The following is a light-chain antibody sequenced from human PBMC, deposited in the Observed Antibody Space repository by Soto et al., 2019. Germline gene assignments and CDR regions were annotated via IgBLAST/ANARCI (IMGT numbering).Light chain of an antibody. CDR2: GES. V-gene: IGKV3-15*01. J-gene: IGKJ5*01. CDR1: QSVNSN. Sequence: VMTQSPATLSLSPGDSATLSCRASQSVNSNLAWFQQKTGQAPRLLIHGESTRATDIPDRLSGSGSGTDLNLSISRLEPEDFALYSCQQSSNWPTTCGQGTRLEIK. CDR3: QQSSNWPTT.